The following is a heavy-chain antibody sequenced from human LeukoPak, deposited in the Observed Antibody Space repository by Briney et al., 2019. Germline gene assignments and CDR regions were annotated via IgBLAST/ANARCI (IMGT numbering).Heavy chain of an antibody. J-gene: IGHJ4*02. CDR2: ISGSGGST. CDR3: AKENYYGSGSTPPSHFDY. CDR1: GFTFSSYA. Sequence: PGGSLRLSCAASGFTFSSYAMSWVRQAPGKGLEWVSAISGSGGSTYYADSVKGRFTISRDNSKNTLYLQMNSLRAEDTAVYYCAKENYYGSGSTPPSHFDYWGQGTVVTVSS. V-gene: IGHV3-23*01. D-gene: IGHD3-10*01.